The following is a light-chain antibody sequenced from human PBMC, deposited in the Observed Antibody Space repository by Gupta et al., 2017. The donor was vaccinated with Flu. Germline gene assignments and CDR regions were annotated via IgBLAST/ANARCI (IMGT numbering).Light chain of an antibody. CDR3: QQYYSYRT. J-gene: IGKJ1*01. CDR2: KAS. Sequence: SPSTLSASVGDRVTITCRASQSIDTWLAWFQQKPRKAPNLLIYKASSLESGVPSRFSGSGSGTEFTLTIDSLQPDDFATYYCQQYYSYRTFGQGTRVGIK. V-gene: IGKV1-5*03. CDR1: QSIDTW.